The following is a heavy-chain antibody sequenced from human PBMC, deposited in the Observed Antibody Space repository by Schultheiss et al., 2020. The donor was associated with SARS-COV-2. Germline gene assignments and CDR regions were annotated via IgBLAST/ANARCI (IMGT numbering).Heavy chain of an antibody. CDR3: ARGKWGVGYFDY. Sequence: SQTLSLTCTVSGGSISSGGYYWSWIRQHPGKGLEWIGYIYYSGSTYYNPSLKSRVTISSDTSKNQFSLTLTSVTAADTAVYFCARGKWGVGYFDYWGQGMLVTVSS. J-gene: IGHJ4*02. V-gene: IGHV4-31*03. D-gene: IGHD3-10*01. CDR2: IYYSGST. CDR1: GGSISSGGYY.